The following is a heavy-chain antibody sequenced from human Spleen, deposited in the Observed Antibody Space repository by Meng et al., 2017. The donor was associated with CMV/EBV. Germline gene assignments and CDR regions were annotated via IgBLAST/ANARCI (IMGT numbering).Heavy chain of an antibody. V-gene: IGHV1-69-2*01. CDR1: GYTFTDYY. Sequence: SGYTFTDYYMHWVQQAPGKGLEWMGLVDPEDGETIYAEKFQGRVTITADTSTDTAYMELSSLRSEDTAVYYCATDVWGSYRYSSFDYWGQGTLVTVSS. J-gene: IGHJ4*02. CDR2: VDPEDGET. D-gene: IGHD3-16*02. CDR3: ATDVWGSYRYSSFDY.